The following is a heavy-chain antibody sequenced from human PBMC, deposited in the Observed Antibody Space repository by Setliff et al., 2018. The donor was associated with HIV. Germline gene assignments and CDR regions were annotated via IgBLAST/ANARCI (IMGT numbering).Heavy chain of an antibody. D-gene: IGHD6-19*01. CDR1: GYTFTSYY. J-gene: IGHJ5*02. CDR2: INPSGGST. Sequence: ASVKVSCKASGYTFTSYYMHWVRRAPGQGLEWMGIINPSGGSTSYAQKFQGRVTMTRDTSTSTVYMELSSLRSEDTAVYYRARGGSSGWPSNWFDPWGQGTLVTVSS. V-gene: IGHV1-46*01. CDR3: ARGGSSGWPSNWFDP.